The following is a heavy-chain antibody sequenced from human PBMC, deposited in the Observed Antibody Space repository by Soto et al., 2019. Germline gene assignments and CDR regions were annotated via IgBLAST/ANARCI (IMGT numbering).Heavy chain of an antibody. J-gene: IGHJ4*02. CDR1: GFTFTSSA. CDR3: AAQTYDILTGYYDFDY. Sequence: SVKVSCKASGFTFTSSAMQWVRQARGQRLEWIGWIVVGSGNTNYAQKFQERVTITRDMSTSTAYMELSSLRSEDTAVYYCAAQTYDILTGYYDFDYWGQGTLVTVSS. D-gene: IGHD3-9*01. V-gene: IGHV1-58*02. CDR2: IVVGSGNT.